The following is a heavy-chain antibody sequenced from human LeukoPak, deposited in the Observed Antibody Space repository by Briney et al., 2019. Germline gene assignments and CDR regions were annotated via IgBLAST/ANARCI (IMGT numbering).Heavy chain of an antibody. CDR1: GFTFTSSA. D-gene: IGHD2-15*01. Sequence: ASVKVSCKASGFTFTSSAMQWVRQARGQRLEWRGWIVVGSGNTNYAQKFQERVTITRDMSTSTAYMELSSLRSEDTAVYYCAARTQYCSGGSCYSEADYWGQGTLVTVSS. CDR3: AARTQYCSGGSCYSEADY. J-gene: IGHJ4*02. V-gene: IGHV1-58*02. CDR2: IVVGSGNT.